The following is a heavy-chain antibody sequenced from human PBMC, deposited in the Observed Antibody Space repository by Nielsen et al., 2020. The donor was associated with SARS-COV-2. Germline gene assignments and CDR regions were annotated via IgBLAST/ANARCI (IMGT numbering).Heavy chain of an antibody. V-gene: IGHV3-23*01. CDR3: AKDPPIAVAVVDVGMDV. CDR1: EFTFSSYA. CDR2: ISGSGGST. D-gene: IGHD6-19*01. Sequence: GESLKISCAASEFTFSSYAMSWVRQAPGKGLEWVSAISGSGGSTYYADSVKGRFTISRDNSKNTLYLQMNSLRAEDTAVYYCAKDPPIAVAVVDVGMDVWGQGTTVTVSS. J-gene: IGHJ6*02.